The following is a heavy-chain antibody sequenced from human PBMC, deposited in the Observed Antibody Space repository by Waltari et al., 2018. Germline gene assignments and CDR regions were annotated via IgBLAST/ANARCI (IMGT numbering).Heavy chain of an antibody. Sequence: QVQLQESGPGLVKPSETLSLTCAVSGYSISSGYYWGWIRQPPGKGLEWIGSIYHRGSNYNNPSLKSRVTISVDTSKNQVSLKLSSGTAADTAVDYCARQALSGEPPIWGQGTLVTVSS. J-gene: IGHJ4*02. V-gene: IGHV4-38-2*01. CDR3: ARQALSGEPPI. D-gene: IGHD1-26*01. CDR2: IYHRGSN. CDR1: GYSISSGYY.